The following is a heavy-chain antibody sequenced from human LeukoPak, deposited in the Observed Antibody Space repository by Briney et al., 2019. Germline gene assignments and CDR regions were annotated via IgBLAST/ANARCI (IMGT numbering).Heavy chain of an antibody. CDR3: ARDSLDTQPRQTAGDIFDY. CDR2: IWFDGGNR. CDR1: GFTFSSYD. D-gene: IGHD6-13*01. Sequence: GRSLRLSCAASGFTFSSYDMHWVRQAPGKGLEWVAVIWFDGGNRYYADPVKGRFTISRDNSKNTLYLQLYSLRAEDTAVYYCARDSLDTQPRQTAGDIFDYWGQGTLVTVSS. J-gene: IGHJ4*02. V-gene: IGHV3-33*08.